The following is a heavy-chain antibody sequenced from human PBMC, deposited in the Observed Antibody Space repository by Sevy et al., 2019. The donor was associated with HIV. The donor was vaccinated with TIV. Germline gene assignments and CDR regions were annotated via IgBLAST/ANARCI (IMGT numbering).Heavy chain of an antibody. CDR3: LRDLLRPVVVPAASFDY. V-gene: IGHV3-64D*06. D-gene: IGHD2-2*01. CDR1: GFTFNYYG. CDR2: ISSNGDST. Sequence: GGSLRLSCSASGFTFNYYGMYWVRQAPGKGLQYVSGISSNGDSTDYGDSLKGRFTISRDNSKNTLYLQMSSLRAEDTAVYYCLRDLLRPVVVPAASFDYWGQGTLVTVSS. J-gene: IGHJ4*02.